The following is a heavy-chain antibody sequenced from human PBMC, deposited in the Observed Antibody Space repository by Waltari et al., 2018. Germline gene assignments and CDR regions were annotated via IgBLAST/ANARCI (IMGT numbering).Heavy chain of an antibody. Sequence: QVHLVQSGAEVKRPGASVKVSCRASGYMFTENYIHWVRQAPGHGLEEMAWLSPLTGNTRYAQKCAGRVTVTRDTTLSTAYMEIINLRSDDTATFFCTRDVESNWFGPWGQGTLVVVSS. J-gene: IGHJ5*02. V-gene: IGHV1-2*02. CDR2: LSPLTGNT. CDR3: TRDVESNWFGP. CDR1: GYMFTENY. D-gene: IGHD1-1*01.